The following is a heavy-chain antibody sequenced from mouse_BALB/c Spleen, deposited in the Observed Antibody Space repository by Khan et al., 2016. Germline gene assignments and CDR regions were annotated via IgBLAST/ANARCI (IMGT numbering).Heavy chain of an antibody. CDR3: ARSYYGYFAMDY. CDR2: IFPGSGST. CDR1: GYTFTDYY. J-gene: IGHJ4*01. Sequence: QVQLQQSGTELPRPGASVKLSCKASGYTFTDYYLHWVMQRTGQGLEWIGEIFPGSGSTYYNEKFKGKASLTADTSSSTAYMQLRSLTSEDSAVYFCARSYYGYFAMDYWGHGASVTVSS. V-gene: IGHV1-77*01. D-gene: IGHD1-2*01.